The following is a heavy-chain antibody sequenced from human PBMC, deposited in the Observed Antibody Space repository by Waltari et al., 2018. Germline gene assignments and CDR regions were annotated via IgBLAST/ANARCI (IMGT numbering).Heavy chain of an antibody. CDR3: AKVGWLDF. CDR1: GLNFETYP. V-gene: IGHV3-23*01. Sequence: EVQLWEAGGGSVQQGGSLRLSCAASGLNFETYPMSWVRQAPGKGPEWISAITGDSDFRSYADSVKGRFTVSRDNSRNTLYLQMNSLRAEDTAIYYCAKVGWLDFWGQGTLVSVSS. J-gene: IGHJ5*01. CDR2: ITGDSDFR.